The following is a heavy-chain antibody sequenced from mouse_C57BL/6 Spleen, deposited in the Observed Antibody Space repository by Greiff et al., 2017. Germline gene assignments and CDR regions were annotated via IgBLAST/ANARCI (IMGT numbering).Heavy chain of an antibody. CDR3: ARFDPD. V-gene: IGHV1-82*01. J-gene: IGHJ2*01. CDR2: SYPGDGDT. CDR1: GYAFSSSW. Sequence: QVQLQQSGPELVKPGASVKIFCKASGYAFSSSWMNWVKQRPGKGLEWIGRSYPGDGDTNYNGKFKGKATLTADKSSSTAYMQLSSLTSEDSAVYFCARFDPDWGQGTTRTVSS.